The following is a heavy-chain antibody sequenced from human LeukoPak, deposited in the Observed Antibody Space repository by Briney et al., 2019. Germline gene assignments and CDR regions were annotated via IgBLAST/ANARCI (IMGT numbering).Heavy chain of an antibody. CDR1: GYTFTGYY. D-gene: IGHD3-3*01. J-gene: IGHJ4*02. CDR3: ARVSNYDFWSGYYTFDY. CDR2: INPNSGGT. V-gene: IGHV1-2*02. Sequence: ASVKVSCKASGYTFTGYYMHWVRQAPGQGLEWMGWINPNSGGTNYAQKFQGRATMTRDTSISTAYMELSRLRSDDTAVYYCARVSNYDFWSGYYTFDYWGQGTLVTVSS.